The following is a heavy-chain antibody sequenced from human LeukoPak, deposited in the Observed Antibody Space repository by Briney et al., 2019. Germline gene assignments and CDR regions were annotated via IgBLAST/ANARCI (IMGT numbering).Heavy chain of an antibody. CDR1: GFTFSSYA. J-gene: IGHJ6*02. CDR2: ISGSGGST. CDR3: AKDLFGESDMDV. V-gene: IGHV3-23*01. D-gene: IGHD3-10*02. Sequence: GGSLRLSGAASGFTFSSYAMSWVRQAPGKGREWVSAISGSGGSTYYADSVKGRFTISRDNSKNTLYLQMNSLRAEDTAVYYCAKDLFGESDMDVWVRGTTVTVSS.